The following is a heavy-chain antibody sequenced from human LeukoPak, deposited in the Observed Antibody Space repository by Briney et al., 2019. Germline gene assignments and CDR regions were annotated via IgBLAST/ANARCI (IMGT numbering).Heavy chain of an antibody. CDR3: AKFLPTHIVVANYYFDY. V-gene: IGHV3-23*01. CDR1: GFTFSSYA. CDR2: ISGSGGST. J-gene: IGHJ4*02. D-gene: IGHD2-21*01. Sequence: PGGSLRLSWAASGFTFSSYAMSWVRQARGKGLEWVSAISGSGGSTYYADSVKGRFTISRDNSKNTLYLQMNSLRAEDTAVYYCAKFLPTHIVVANYYFDYWGQGTLVTVSS.